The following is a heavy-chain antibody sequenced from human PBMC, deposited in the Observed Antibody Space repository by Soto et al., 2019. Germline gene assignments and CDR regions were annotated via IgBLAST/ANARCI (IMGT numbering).Heavy chain of an antibody. CDR3: ARLGAAAGFDY. CDR2: IYYSGST. Sequence: SETLSLTCTVSGGSVSSGSYYWSWIRQPPGKGLEWIGYIYYSGSTNYNPSLKSRVTISVDTSKNQFSLKLSSVTAADTAVYYCARLGAAAGFDYWGQGTLVTVSS. V-gene: IGHV4-61*01. J-gene: IGHJ4*02. CDR1: GGSVSSGSYY. D-gene: IGHD6-13*01.